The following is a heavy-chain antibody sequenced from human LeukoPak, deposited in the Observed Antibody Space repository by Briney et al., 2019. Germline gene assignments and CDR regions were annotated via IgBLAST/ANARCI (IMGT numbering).Heavy chain of an antibody. CDR1: GYTFTNYW. D-gene: IGHD6-19*01. CDR2: IHPDDSDT. V-gene: IGHV5-51*01. Sequence: GESLKISCRGSGYTFTNYWIGWVRQMPGKGLEWMGIIHPDDSDTRFSPSFQGQVTISADKSVSTAYLQWSSLKASDTAMYYCARGAPYSSGVFDYWGQGTLVTVSS. CDR3: ARGAPYSSGVFDY. J-gene: IGHJ4*02.